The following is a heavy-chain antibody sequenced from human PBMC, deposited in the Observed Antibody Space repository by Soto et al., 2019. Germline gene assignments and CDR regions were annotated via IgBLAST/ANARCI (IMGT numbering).Heavy chain of an antibody. J-gene: IGHJ6*02. CDR1: GYSFTSYW. Sequence: GASLKISCKGSGYSFTSYWVGWGRQIPEEGLEWVGIIYPGDSDTRYSPSFQGQVTISADKSISTAYLQWSSLKASDTAMYYCAIHSSSWHLHYYYYGMDVWGQGATVTVSS. V-gene: IGHV5-51*01. CDR3: AIHSSSWHLHYYYYGMDV. D-gene: IGHD6-13*01. CDR2: IYPGDSDT.